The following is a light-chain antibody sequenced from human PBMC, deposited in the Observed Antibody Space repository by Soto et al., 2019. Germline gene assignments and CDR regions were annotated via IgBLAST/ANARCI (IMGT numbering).Light chain of an antibody. Sequence: QSALTQPASVSGSPGQSITISCTGTSSDVGGYNYVSWYQQHPGKAPKLMIYDVSSRPSGVSNRFSGSKSGNTASLTISGLQAEDDADYYCCSYTTSNTRQIVFGTGTKLTVL. CDR1: SSDVGGYNY. CDR2: DVS. V-gene: IGLV2-14*03. CDR3: CSYTTSNTRQIV. J-gene: IGLJ1*01.